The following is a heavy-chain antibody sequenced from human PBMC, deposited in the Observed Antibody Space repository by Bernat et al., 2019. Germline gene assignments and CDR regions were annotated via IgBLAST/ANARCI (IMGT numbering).Heavy chain of an antibody. V-gene: IGHV3-15*01. Sequence: EVQLVESGGGLVKPGGSLRLSCAASGFTFSNAWMSWVRQAPGKGLEWVGRIKSKTDGGTTDYAAPVKGRFTISRDDSKNTLYLQMNSLKTEDTAVHYCTTLDYYYYGMDVWGQGTTVTVSS. CDR1: GFTFSNAW. J-gene: IGHJ6*02. CDR3: TTLDYYYYGMDV. CDR2: IKSKTDGGTT.